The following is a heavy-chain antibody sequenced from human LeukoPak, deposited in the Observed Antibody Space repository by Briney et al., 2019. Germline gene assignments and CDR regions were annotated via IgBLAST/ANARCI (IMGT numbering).Heavy chain of an antibody. CDR3: AKSLTGGSSLGDY. V-gene: IGHV3-7*01. J-gene: IGHJ4*02. CDR2: IKQDGSEK. Sequence: PGGSLRLSCAASGFTFSSYWMSWVRQAPGKGLEWVANIKQDGSEKYYVDSVKGRFTISRDNAKNSLYLQMNSLRAEDTAVYYCAKSLTGGSSLGDYWGQGTLVTVSS. D-gene: IGHD6-6*01. CDR1: GFTFSSYW.